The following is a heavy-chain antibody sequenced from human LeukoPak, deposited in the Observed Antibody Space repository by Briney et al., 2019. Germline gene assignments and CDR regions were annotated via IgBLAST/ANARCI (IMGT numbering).Heavy chain of an antibody. V-gene: IGHV1-2*02. Sequence: ASVKVACKASGYTFTGYDIHWVRQAAGQGLGWMGWINPTSGGTKYAQKFQGGVTMTRDTSISTAYMELSRLRADDTAVFYCARGGSAWDNPFDYWGQGTLVTVSS. CDR1: GYTFTGYD. J-gene: IGHJ4*02. CDR2: INPTSGGT. CDR3: ARGGSAWDNPFDY. D-gene: IGHD6-19*01.